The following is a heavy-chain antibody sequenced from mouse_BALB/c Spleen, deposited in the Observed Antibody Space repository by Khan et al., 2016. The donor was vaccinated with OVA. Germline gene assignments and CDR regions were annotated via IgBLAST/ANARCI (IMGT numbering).Heavy chain of an antibody. J-gene: IGHJ3*01. CDR1: GYTFTDYV. CDR2: IYPGSGST. CDR3: GRGGYSVFAT. D-gene: IGHD1-1*01. Sequence: QVQLQQSGPELVKPGASVKMSCKASGYTFTDYVLNWVKQRTGRGLEWIGDIYPGSGSTYYNDKSKGKANLTADKSSDTAYIQLSSLTFDDSAVFLYGRGGYSVFATWGQGALVAVSA. V-gene: IGHV1-77*01.